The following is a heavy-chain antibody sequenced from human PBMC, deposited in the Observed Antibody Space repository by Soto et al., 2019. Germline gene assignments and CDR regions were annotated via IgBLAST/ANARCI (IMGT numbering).Heavy chain of an antibody. Sequence: GGSLRLSCTASGFTFNYYWMHWVRQAPGQGLVWVSHIHSDGSTTTYADSVKGRFTISRDNAKNTLYLQMNSLRAEDTAVYYCVRGDKGGFDLWGQGTTVTVSS. D-gene: IGHD2-21*02. V-gene: IGHV3-74*01. CDR3: VRGDKGGFDL. CDR2: IHSDGSTT. CDR1: GFTFNYYW. J-gene: IGHJ3*01.